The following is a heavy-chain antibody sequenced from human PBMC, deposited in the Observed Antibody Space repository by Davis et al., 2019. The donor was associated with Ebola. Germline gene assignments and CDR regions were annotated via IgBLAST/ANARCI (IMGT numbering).Heavy chain of an antibody. CDR3: ARVGTTFNYDILTGYYTSRWFDP. V-gene: IGHV4-59*01. Sequence: SETLSLTCAVYGGSFSGYYWSWIRQPPGKGLEWIGYIYYSGSTNYNPSLKSRVTISVDTSKNQFSLKLSSVTAADTAVYYCARVGTTFNYDILTGYYTSRWFDPWGQGTLVTVSS. CDR2: IYYSGST. CDR1: GGSFSGYY. D-gene: IGHD3-9*01. J-gene: IGHJ5*02.